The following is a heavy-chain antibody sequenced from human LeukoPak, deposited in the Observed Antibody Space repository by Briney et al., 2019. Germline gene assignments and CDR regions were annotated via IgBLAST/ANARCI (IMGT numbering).Heavy chain of an antibody. Sequence: SETLSLTCAVYGGSLSGYYWSWISQPPGKGLEWIGEINHSGSTNYNPSLKSRVTISVDTSKNQFSLKLSSVTAADTAVYYCVRRVTTLDYWGQGTLVTVSS. V-gene: IGHV4-34*01. CDR1: GGSLSGYY. CDR2: INHSGST. D-gene: IGHD4-17*01. J-gene: IGHJ4*01. CDR3: VRRVTTLDY.